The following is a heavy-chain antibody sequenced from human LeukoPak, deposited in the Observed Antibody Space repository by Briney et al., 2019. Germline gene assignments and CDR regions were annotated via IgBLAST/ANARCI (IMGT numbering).Heavy chain of an antibody. V-gene: IGHV4-39*07. CDR1: GDSISSGSYY. CDR3: ARAHRLVLHYFDS. D-gene: IGHD2-15*01. CDR2: IYYRGNT. J-gene: IGHJ4*02. Sequence: SETLSLTCTVSGDSISSGSYYWGWIRQPPGKGLEWIGNIYYRGNTYFNPSLKSRVIISVDTFKNQFSLKLTSVTAADTAVYYCARAHRLVLHYFDSWGQGTLVTVSS.